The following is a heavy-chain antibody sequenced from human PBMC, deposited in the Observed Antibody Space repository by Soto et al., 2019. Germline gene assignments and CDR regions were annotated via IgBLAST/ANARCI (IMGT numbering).Heavy chain of an antibody. CDR1: GGSFSGYY. V-gene: IGHV4-34*02. D-gene: IGHD5-12*01. CDR2: INHSGST. Sequence: QVQLEQWGAGLLKPSETLSLTCAVYGGSFSGYYWSWIRQPPGKGLEWIGEINHSGSTNYNPSLKRRVTISVDTSKNPVSLNLYSVTAADTAVYYCARGRWLRQSFDSWGQGTLVTVSS. J-gene: IGHJ4*02. CDR3: ARGRWLRQSFDS.